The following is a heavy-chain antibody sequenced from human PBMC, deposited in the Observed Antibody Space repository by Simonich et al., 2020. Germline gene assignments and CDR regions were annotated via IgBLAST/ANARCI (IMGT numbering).Heavy chain of an antibody. CDR2: IKQDGSEK. CDR3: ARDGLGTAYYYYMDV. CDR1: GFTFSSYW. Sequence: EVQLVESGGGLVQPGGSLRLSCAASGFTFSSYWMSWVRQAPGKGLEMVANIKQDGSEKYYVDSVKGRFTISRDKAKNSLYLQMNSLRAEDTAVYYCARDGLGTAYYYYMDVWGKGTTVTVSS. V-gene: IGHV3-7*01. J-gene: IGHJ6*03. D-gene: IGHD7-27*01.